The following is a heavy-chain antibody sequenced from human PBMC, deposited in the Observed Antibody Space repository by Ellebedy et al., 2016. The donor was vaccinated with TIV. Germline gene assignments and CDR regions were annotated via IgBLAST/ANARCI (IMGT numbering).Heavy chain of an antibody. CDR2: IYPGDFKT. CDR1: GYRFTNSW. D-gene: IGHD1-26*01. Sequence: GESLKISCKAFGYRFTNSWIAWVRQRPGKGLEWMGVIYPGDFKTRYSPSFQGQVTMSVDRSISTAYLHWWSLKASDTAVYYCATRSGNNRDYDYWGQGTLVTVSS. CDR3: ATRSGNNRDYDY. V-gene: IGHV5-51*01. J-gene: IGHJ4*02.